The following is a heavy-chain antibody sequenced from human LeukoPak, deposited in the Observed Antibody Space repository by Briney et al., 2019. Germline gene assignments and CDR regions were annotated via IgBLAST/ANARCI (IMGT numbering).Heavy chain of an antibody. Sequence: GGSLRLSCAASGFTFSRYTMNWVRQAPGKGLEWVSSISSSSAYIYYADSVKGRFTISRDNAKNSLYLQMNSLRAEDTAVYYCAKDPPISTTSGTYFDYWGQGTLVTVSS. CDR1: GFTFSRYT. V-gene: IGHV3-21*01. J-gene: IGHJ4*02. CDR2: ISSSSAYI. CDR3: AKDPPISTTSGTYFDY. D-gene: IGHD2-2*01.